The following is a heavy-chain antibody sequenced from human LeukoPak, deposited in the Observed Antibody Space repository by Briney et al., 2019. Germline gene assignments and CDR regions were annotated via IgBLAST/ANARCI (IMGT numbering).Heavy chain of an antibody. V-gene: IGHV3-74*01. CDR2: INTDGSST. D-gene: IGHD6-6*01. J-gene: IGHJ4*02. CDR3: AKARSLAARAPLDY. Sequence: GGSLRLSCAASGFTFSSYWMHWVRQAPGKGLVWVSRINTDGSSTSYADSVKGRFTISRDNAKNTLYLQMNSLRAEDTAVYYCAKARSLAARAPLDYWGQGTLVTVSS. CDR1: GFTFSSYW.